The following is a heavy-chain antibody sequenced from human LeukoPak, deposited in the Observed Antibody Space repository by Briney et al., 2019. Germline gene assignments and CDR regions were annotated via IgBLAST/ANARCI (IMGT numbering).Heavy chain of an antibody. CDR2: ISRSSDSI. V-gene: IGHV3-48*02. D-gene: IGHD4-17*01. J-gene: IGHJ3*02. CDR3: ARDAPFSATVTYTFDI. Sequence: PGGSLRLSCASSGFTFSRYSMNWVRQAPGKGLEWVSFISRSSDSIYYADSVKGRFTISRDNAKNSLYLQMNGLRDEDTAVYYCARDAPFSATVTYTFDIWGQGTMVTVSS. CDR1: GFTFSRYS.